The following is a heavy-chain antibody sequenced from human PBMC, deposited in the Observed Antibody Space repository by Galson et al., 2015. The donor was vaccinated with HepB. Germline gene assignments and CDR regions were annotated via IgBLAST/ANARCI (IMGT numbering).Heavy chain of an antibody. CDR2: IIPIFGTA. CDR3: ARSPSTLVVVPAAMGGWFDP. V-gene: IGHV1-69*13. CDR1: GGTFSSYA. D-gene: IGHD2-2*01. Sequence: SVKVSCKASGGTFSSYAISWVRQAPGQGLEWMGGIIPIFGTANYAQKFQGRVTITADESTSTAYMELSSLRSEDTAVYYCARSPSTLVVVPAAMGGWFDPWGQGTLVTVSS. J-gene: IGHJ5*02.